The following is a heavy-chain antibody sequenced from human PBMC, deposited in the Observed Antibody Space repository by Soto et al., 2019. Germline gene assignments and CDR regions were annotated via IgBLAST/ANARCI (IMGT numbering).Heavy chain of an antibody. V-gene: IGHV4-61*01. CDR3: ASKGRRNYDSDY. Sequence: QVQLQESGPGLVKPSETLSLTCTVSGGSVSSGSYYWSWIRQPPGKGLEWIGYIYYSGSTNYNPSLKSRLTISVDTSKNQFSLKLSSVTAADTAVYYCASKGRRNYDSDYWGQGTLVTVSS. J-gene: IGHJ4*02. CDR1: GGSVSSGSYY. D-gene: IGHD1-7*01. CDR2: IYYSGST.